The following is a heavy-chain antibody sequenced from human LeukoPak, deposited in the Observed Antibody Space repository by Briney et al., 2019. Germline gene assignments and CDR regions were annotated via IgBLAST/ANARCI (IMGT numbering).Heavy chain of an antibody. CDR3: ARSGTYCSSTSCYAGC. CDR2: ISYDGSNK. Sequence: PGGSLRLSCAASGFTFSSYGMYWVRQAPGKGLEWVAVISYDGSNKYYADSVKGRITISRDNSKNTLYLQMNSLRAEDTAVYYCARSGTYCSSTSCYAGCWGQGTLVTVSS. V-gene: IGHV3-30*03. D-gene: IGHD2-2*01. J-gene: IGHJ4*02. CDR1: GFTFSSYG.